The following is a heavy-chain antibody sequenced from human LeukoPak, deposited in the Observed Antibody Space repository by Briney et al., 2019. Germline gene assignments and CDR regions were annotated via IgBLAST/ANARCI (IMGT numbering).Heavy chain of an antibody. CDR2: ISGSSSTL. CDR1: GFNFRTYS. V-gene: IGHV3-48*04. J-gene: IGHJ4*02. D-gene: IGHD1-7*01. Sequence: GGSLRLSCAASGFNFRTYSMKWIRQAPGKGLEWITYISGSSSTLYYADSVKGRFTISRDNANNSLFLQMNGLRAEDSAIYYCARGELIGTVFDFWGQGALVTVSS. CDR3: ARGELIGTVFDF.